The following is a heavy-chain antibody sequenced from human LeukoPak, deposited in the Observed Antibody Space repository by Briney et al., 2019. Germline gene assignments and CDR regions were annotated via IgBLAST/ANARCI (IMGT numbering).Heavy chain of an antibody. CDR3: ARAPKISGAYYYYYMDV. Sequence: NPSETLSLTCTVSGGSISSYYWSWIRQPPGKGLEWIGYIYYSGSTNYNPSLKSRVTMSVDTSKNQFSLKLSSVTAADTAVYYCARAPKISGAYYYYYMDVWGKGTTVTVSS. CDR1: GGSISSYY. V-gene: IGHV4-59*12. D-gene: IGHD1-14*01. J-gene: IGHJ6*03. CDR2: IYYSGST.